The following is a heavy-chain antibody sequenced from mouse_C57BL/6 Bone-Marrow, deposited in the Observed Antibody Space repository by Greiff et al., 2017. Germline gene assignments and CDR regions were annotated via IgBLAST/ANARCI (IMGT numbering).Heavy chain of an antibody. D-gene: IGHD2-2*01. CDR3: ARDGYWFAY. CDR1: GYSITSGYY. Sequence: EVKLLESGPGLVKPSQSLSLTCSVTGYSITSGYYWNWIRQFPGNKLEWMGYISYDGSNNYNPSLKNRISITCDTSKNQSFLKLNSVTTEDTATYYCARDGYWFAYWGQGTLVTVSA. J-gene: IGHJ3*01. V-gene: IGHV3-6*01. CDR2: ISYDGSN.